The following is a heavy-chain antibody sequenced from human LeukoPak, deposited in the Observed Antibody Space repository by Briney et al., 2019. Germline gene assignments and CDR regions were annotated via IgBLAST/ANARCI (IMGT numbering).Heavy chain of an antibody. V-gene: IGHV3-48*03. Sequence: GRSLRLSCAASGFTFSSYEMNWVRQAPGKGLEWVSYISSSGSTIYYADSVKGRFTISRDNAKNSLYLQMNSLRAEDTAVYYCARDRHIAVAAHRGVDYWGQGTLVTVSS. CDR3: ARDRHIAVAAHRGVDY. CDR1: GFTFSSYE. CDR2: ISSSGSTI. D-gene: IGHD6-19*01. J-gene: IGHJ4*02.